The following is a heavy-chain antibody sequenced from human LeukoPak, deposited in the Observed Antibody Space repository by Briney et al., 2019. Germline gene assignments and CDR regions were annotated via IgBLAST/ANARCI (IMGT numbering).Heavy chain of an antibody. J-gene: IGHJ4*02. D-gene: IGHD3-22*01. CDR1: GGSISSGGYY. CDR2: IYYSGST. Sequence: PSETLSLTCTVSGGSISSGGYYWSWIRQHPGKGLEWIGYIYYSGSTNYNPSLKSRVTISVDTSKNQFSLKLSSVTAADTAVYYCARGWGYYYDSSGYYPPFDYWGQGTLVTVSS. CDR3: ARGWGYYYDSSGYYPPFDY. V-gene: IGHV4-31*03.